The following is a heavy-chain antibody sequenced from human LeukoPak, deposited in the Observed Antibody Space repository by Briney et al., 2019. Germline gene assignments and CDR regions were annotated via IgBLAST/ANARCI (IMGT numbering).Heavy chain of an antibody. CDR2: IHSSGNT. D-gene: IGHD5-24*01. J-gene: IGHJ4*02. CDR3: ARPAGWLPRYYFEY. Sequence: SETLSLTCTVSGASISGSSYYWSWIRQPPGQGLEWIGAIHSSGNTYYNPSLKSRVTISVDTSKNQFSLKLSSVTAADTAVYYCARPAGWLPRYYFEYWGQGTLVTVSS. V-gene: IGHV4-39*01. CDR1: GASISGSSYY.